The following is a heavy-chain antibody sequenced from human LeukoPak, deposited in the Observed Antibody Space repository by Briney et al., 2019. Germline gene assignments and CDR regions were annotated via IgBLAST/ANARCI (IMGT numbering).Heavy chain of an antibody. CDR1: GGTLNSYV. J-gene: IGHJ4*02. D-gene: IGHD1-26*01. Sequence: SVKVSCKASGGTLNSYVISWVRQAPGQGLEWMGGIIPIFGTANYAQKFQGRVTITADKSTSTAYMELSSLRSEDTAVYYCARDRGSYYLGAMDYFDYWGQGTLVTVSS. CDR2: IIPIFGTA. V-gene: IGHV1-69*06. CDR3: ARDRGSYYLGAMDYFDY.